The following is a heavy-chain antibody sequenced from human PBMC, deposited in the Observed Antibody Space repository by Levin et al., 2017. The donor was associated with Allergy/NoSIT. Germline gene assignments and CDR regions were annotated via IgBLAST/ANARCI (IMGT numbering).Heavy chain of an antibody. CDR3: ARDRVIVGTTNYDYGMDV. J-gene: IGHJ6*02. V-gene: IGHV4-59*01. Sequence: SETLSLTCSVSGASISNYYWSWIRQPPGKGLEWIGYIHYSGGTNFNPSLKSRVTISVDTSKNQFSLKLTSVTAADTAVYYCARDRVIVGTTNYDYGMDVWGQGTTVTVSS. CDR1: GASISNYY. D-gene: IGHD1-26*01. CDR2: IHYSGGT.